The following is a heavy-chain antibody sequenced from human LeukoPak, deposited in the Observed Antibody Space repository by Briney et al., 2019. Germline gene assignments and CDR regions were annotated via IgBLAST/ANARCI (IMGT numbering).Heavy chain of an antibody. D-gene: IGHD4-17*01. V-gene: IGHV3-33*01. CDR2: IWYDGSKK. Sequence: GGSLRLSCAASGFTFSTYVMHWVRQAPGKGLEWVAVIWYDGSKKDYADSVKGRFTISRDNSKNTLYLQMNSLRAEDTAVYYCAREMNYGDYFDYWGQGTLVTVSS. CDR3: AREMNYGDYFDY. CDR1: GFTFSTYV. J-gene: IGHJ4*02.